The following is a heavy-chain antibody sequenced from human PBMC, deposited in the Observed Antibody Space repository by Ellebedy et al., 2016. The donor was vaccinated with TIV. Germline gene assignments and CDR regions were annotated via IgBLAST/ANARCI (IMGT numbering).Heavy chain of an antibody. D-gene: IGHD4-17*01. J-gene: IGHJ3*01. CDR1: GFSFRSYW. CDR2: IRQDGSDM. V-gene: IGHV3-7*01. Sequence: GESLKISCATSGFSFRSYWMSWVRQAPGKGLEWVANIRQDGSDMYYVDSVKGRFTVSRDNAKNSLFLQMNSLRAEDTAVYYCATDGSYGDYLSPRHAFALWGQGTMVTVSS. CDR3: ATDGSYGDYLSPRHAFAL.